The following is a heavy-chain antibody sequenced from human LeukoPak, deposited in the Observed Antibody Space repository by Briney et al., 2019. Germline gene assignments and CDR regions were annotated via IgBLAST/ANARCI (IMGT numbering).Heavy chain of an antibody. V-gene: IGHV4-34*01. J-gene: IGHJ4*02. CDR1: GGSFSGYY. CDR3: VLRFLEWLSYKSTHPMHFDY. D-gene: IGHD3-3*01. CDR2: INHNGST. Sequence: SETLSLTCAVYGGSFSGYYWSWIRQPPGKGLEWIGEINHNGSTNYNPSLKSRVTISVDTSKNQFSLKLSSETAADTAVYYCVLRFLEWLSYKSTHPMHFDYWGQGTLVTVSS.